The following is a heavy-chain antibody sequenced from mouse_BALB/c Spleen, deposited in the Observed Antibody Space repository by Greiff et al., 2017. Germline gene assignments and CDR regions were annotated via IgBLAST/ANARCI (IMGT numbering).Heavy chain of an antibody. CDR3: ARSSPGSPFAY. Sequence: QVTLKVCGPGILQPSQTLSLTCSFSGFSLSTSGMGVSWIRQPSGKGLEWLAHIYWDDDKRYNPSLKSRLTISKDTSRNQVFLKITSVDTADTATYYCARSSPGSPFAYWGQGTLVTVSA. CDR2: IYWDDDK. J-gene: IGHJ3*01. V-gene: IGHV8-12*01. CDR1: GFSLSTSGMG.